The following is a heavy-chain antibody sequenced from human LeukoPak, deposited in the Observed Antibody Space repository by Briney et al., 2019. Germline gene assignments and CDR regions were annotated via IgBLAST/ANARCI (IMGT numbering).Heavy chain of an antibody. Sequence: ETLSLTCTVSGGSISSYYWSWIRQPPGKGLEWIGYIYYSGSTNYNPSLKSRVTISVDTSKNQFSLKLSSVTAADTAVYYCARGPAANHDYWGQGTLVTVSS. CDR2: IYYSGST. D-gene: IGHD2-2*01. V-gene: IGHV4-59*01. CDR1: GGSISSYY. J-gene: IGHJ4*02. CDR3: ARGPAANHDY.